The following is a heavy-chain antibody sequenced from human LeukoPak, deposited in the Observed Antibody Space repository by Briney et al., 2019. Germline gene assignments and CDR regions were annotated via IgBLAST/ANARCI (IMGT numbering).Heavy chain of an antibody. J-gene: IGHJ4*02. Sequence: PGGSLRLSCAASGFTFSSYGMHWVRQAPGKGLDWVAVISNDGSKKYYADSVKGRFTISRDNSKNTVSLRMNFLKTEDTAIYYCAKDAGRGELEPNYFDSWGRGTLVTVSS. CDR1: GFTFSSYG. V-gene: IGHV3-30*18. D-gene: IGHD1-7*01. CDR3: AKDAGRGELEPNYFDS. CDR2: ISNDGSKK.